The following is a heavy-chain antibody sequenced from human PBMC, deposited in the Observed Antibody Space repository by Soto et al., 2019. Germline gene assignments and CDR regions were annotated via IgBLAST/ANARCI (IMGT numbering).Heavy chain of an antibody. J-gene: IGHJ4*02. CDR1: GFTFSTFS. D-gene: IGHD2-15*01. CDR2: IGGSGGSI. CDR3: ARDLAWSFDS. V-gene: IGHV3-48*02. Sequence: GGSLRLSCAASGFTFSTFSMNWVRQAPGKGLEWLSYIGGSGGSISYADSVKGRFTISRDNGKNTLYLQMSSLRDEDTAVYYCARDLAWSFDSWGQGALVTVSS.